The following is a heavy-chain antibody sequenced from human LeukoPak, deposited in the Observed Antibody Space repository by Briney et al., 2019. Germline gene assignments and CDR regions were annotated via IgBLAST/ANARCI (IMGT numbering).Heavy chain of an antibody. CDR3: ALSRLNKGKGAFDI. J-gene: IGHJ3*02. V-gene: IGHV3-53*01. CDR1: GFTVSSNY. D-gene: IGHD2/OR15-2a*01. CDR2: IYSDGST. Sequence: GGSLRLSCAASGFTVSSNYMTWVRQAPGKGLEWLSVIYSDGSTYYADSVKGRFTISRENAKNSLYLQMNSLRAGDTAVYYCALSRLNKGKGAFDIWGQGTMVTVSS.